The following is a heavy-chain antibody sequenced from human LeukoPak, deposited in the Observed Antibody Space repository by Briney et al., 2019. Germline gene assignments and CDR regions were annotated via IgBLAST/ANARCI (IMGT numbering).Heavy chain of an antibody. CDR1: GYTFTGYY. J-gene: IGHJ5*02. CDR3: ARLLQDGYNH. D-gene: IGHD5-24*01. CDR2: INPNSGGT. Sequence: ASVKVSCKASGYTFTGYYMHWVRQAPGQGLEWMGWINPNSGGTNYAQKFQGRVTMTRDKSISTAYLQWSSLKASDTAMYYCARLLQDGYNHWGQGTLVTVSS. V-gene: IGHV1-2*02.